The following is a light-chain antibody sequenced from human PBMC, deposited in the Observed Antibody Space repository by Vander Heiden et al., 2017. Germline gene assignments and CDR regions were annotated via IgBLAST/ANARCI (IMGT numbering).Light chain of an antibody. CDR2: GAS. V-gene: IGKV3-15*01. J-gene: IGKJ1*01. CDR1: QSVSSN. Sequence: EIVMTQSPATLSVSPGERATLSCRASQSVSSNLARYQQKPGQAPRLLIYGASTRATGIPARFSGSGSGTEFTLTISSLQSEDFAVYYCQQDNNWPPTFGQGTKVEIK. CDR3: QQDNNWPPT.